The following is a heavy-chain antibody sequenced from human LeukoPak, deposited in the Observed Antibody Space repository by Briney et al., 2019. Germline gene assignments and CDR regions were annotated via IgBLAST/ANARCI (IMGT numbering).Heavy chain of an antibody. CDR1: GGSFSGYY. CDR3: ARMSSSGWTDAFDI. V-gene: IGHV4-34*01. J-gene: IGHJ3*02. Sequence: PSETLSLTCAVYGGSFSGYYWSWIRQPPGKGLEWIGEINHSGSTNYNPSLKSRVTISVDTSKNQFPLKLSSVTAADTAVYYCARMSSSGWTDAFDIWGQGTMVTVSS. CDR2: INHSGST. D-gene: IGHD6-19*01.